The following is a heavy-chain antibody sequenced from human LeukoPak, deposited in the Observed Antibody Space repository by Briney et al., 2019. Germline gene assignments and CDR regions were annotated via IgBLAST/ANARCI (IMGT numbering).Heavy chain of an antibody. D-gene: IGHD4-17*01. Sequence: ASVKVSCKASGYTFTGYYMHWVRQAPGQGLEWMGWINPNSGGTNYAQKFQGRVTMTRNTSISTAYMELSRLRSDDTAVYYCARDFVFGKPYGDLDYWGQGTLVTVSS. CDR1: GYTFTGYY. V-gene: IGHV1-2*02. J-gene: IGHJ4*02. CDR3: ARDFVFGKPYGDLDY. CDR2: INPNSGGT.